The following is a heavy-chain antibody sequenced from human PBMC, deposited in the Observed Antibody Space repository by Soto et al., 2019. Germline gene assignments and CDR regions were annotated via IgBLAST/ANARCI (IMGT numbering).Heavy chain of an antibody. J-gene: IGHJ4*02. CDR1: GDSISNGYYT. D-gene: IGHD3-10*01. CDR3: ARGPSGDKVDY. Sequence: QVQLQESGPGLVEPSQTLSLTCTVSGDSISNGYYTWSWIRQPPGKELEWIGHIYNSVNTYSNPSLKSRVTISADTSKNQFSLKLSSVTAADTAVYYCARGPSGDKVDYWGQGTLVTVSS. V-gene: IGHV4-30-4*01. CDR2: IYNSVNT.